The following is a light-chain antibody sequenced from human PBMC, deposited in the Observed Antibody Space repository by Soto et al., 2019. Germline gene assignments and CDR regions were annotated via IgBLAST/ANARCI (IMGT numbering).Light chain of an antibody. V-gene: IGKV3-11*01. J-gene: IGKJ5*01. CDR2: NAS. CDR3: QQRGDWPPIT. Sequence: EIVLTQSPATLSLSPGERAILSCWASQSVSTFLAWFQQKPGQPPRLLIYNASNRTTGIPARFSGSGSGTDFTLTISSLEPEDFAVYYCQQRGDWPPITFGQGTRLEIK. CDR1: QSVSTF.